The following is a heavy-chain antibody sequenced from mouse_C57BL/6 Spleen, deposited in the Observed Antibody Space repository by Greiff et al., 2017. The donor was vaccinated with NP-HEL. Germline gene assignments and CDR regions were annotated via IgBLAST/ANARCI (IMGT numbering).Heavy chain of an antibody. D-gene: IGHD1-1*01. V-gene: IGHV1-69*01. Sequence: QVQLQQPGAELVMPGASVKLSCKASGYTFTSYWMHWVKQRPGQGLEWIGEIDPSDSYTNYNQKFKGKSTLTVDKSSSTAYMQRSSLTSEDSAVYYCARSGYYGSSYVRDYWGQGTTLTVSS. CDR1: GYTFTSYW. CDR2: IDPSDSYT. CDR3: ARSGYYGSSYVRDY. J-gene: IGHJ2*01.